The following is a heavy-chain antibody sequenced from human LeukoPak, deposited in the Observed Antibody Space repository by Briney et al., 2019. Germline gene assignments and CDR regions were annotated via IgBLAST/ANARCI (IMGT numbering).Heavy chain of an antibody. CDR3: ARLSSSSVHRDY. Sequence: SVKVSCKASGGTFSSYAISWVRQAPGQGLEWMGGIIPIFGTANYAQKFQGKVTITADESTSTAYMELSSLRSEDTAVYYCARLSSSSVHRDYWGQGTLVTVSS. CDR2: IIPIFGTA. J-gene: IGHJ4*02. V-gene: IGHV1-69*01. CDR1: GGTFSSYA. D-gene: IGHD6-13*01.